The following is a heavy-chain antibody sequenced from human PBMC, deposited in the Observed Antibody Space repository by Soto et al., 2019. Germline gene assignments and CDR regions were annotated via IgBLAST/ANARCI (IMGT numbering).Heavy chain of an antibody. CDR1: GYTFTSNA. CDR2: INAGNGNT. V-gene: IGHV1-3*01. CDR3: ARWAGDYYFDY. J-gene: IGHJ4*02. Sequence: AASVKVSCKASGYTFTSNAMHWVRQAPGQRLEWMGWINAGNGNTKYSQKFQGRVTITRDTSASTVYMELSSLGSEDTAVYYCARWAGDYYFDYWGQGTLVTVSS. D-gene: IGHD3-10*01.